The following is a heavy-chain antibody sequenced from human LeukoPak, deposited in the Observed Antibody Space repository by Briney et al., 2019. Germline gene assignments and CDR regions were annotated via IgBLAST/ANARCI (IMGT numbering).Heavy chain of an antibody. CDR1: GFTFSSYA. CDR2: ISGSGGST. J-gene: IGHJ4*02. V-gene: IGHV3-23*01. CDR3: ARVRVSGDYYFDY. Sequence: GGSLRLSCAASGFTFSSYAMSWVRQAPGKGLEWVSAISGSGGSTYYADSVKGRFTISRDNSKNTLYLQMSSLRAEDTAVYYCARVRVSGDYYFDYWGQGTLVSVSS. D-gene: IGHD3-10*01.